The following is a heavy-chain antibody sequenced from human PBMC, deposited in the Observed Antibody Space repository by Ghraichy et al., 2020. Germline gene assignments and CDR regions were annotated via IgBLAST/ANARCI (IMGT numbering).Heavy chain of an antibody. CDR3: AKDNTGSAEYLQH. Sequence: LSLTCAASGFTFSSYGMHWVRQAPGKGLEWVAVISYDGSNKFYADSVKGRFTISRDNSKKTLVLQMTSLRPEDTAVYYCAKDNTGSAEYLQHWGQGTLVTVSS. CDR2: ISYDGSNK. D-gene: IGHD2-8*02. CDR1: GFTFSSYG. J-gene: IGHJ1*01. V-gene: IGHV3-30*18.